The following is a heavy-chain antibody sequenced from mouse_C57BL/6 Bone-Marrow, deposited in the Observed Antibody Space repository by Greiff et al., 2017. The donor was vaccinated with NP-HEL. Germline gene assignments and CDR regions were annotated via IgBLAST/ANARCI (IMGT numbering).Heavy chain of an antibody. V-gene: IGHV1-9*01. CDR3: ARRKITTVVERTYYAMDY. J-gene: IGHJ4*01. D-gene: IGHD1-1*01. Sequence: QVQLKHSGAELMKPGASVKLSCKATGYTFTGYWIEWVKQRPGHGLEWIGEILPGSGSTNYNEKFKGKATFTADTSSNTAYMQLSSLTTEDSAIYYCARRKITTVVERTYYAMDYWGQGTSVTVSS. CDR2: ILPGSGST. CDR1: GYTFTGYW.